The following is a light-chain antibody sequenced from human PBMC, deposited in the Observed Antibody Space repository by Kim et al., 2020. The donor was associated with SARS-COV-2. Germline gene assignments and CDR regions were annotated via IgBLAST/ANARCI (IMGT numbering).Light chain of an antibody. J-gene: IGKJ2*01. CDR1: QSVGNN. CDR3: QQYNNWPPYT. CDR2: DAS. V-gene: IGKV3-15*01. Sequence: EIVMTQSPATLSVSPGERATLSCRASQSVGNNLAWYQQRAGQPPRLLIYDASTRATGFPARFSGSGSGTEFTLTISSLQSEDFAVYYCQQYNNWPPYTFGQGTKLQIK.